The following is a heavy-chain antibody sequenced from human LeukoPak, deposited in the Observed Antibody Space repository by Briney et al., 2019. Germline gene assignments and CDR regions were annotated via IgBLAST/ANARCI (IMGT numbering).Heavy chain of an antibody. CDR2: SDPKSGAT. V-gene: IGHV1-2*02. Sequence: ASVQVSCKTSGYTFTSYYIHWLRQAPGQRFEWMGWSDPKSGATKYEHFQGRVTMTRDTSISTAYMELSRLRSDDTAVYYCARVGEGELHAFDIWGQGTMVTVSS. J-gene: IGHJ3*02. CDR1: GYTFTSYY. CDR3: ARVGEGELHAFDI. D-gene: IGHD1-26*01.